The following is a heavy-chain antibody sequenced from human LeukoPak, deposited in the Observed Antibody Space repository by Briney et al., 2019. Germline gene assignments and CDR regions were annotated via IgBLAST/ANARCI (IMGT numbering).Heavy chain of an antibody. Sequence: RASVKVSCKASGYTFTSYDINWVRQATGQGLEWMGWMNPNRGNTGYAQKFQGRVTMTRNTSISTAYMELGSLRSEDTAVYYCARGAVLRYFDWFRQRKYFQHWGQGTLVTVSS. J-gene: IGHJ1*01. V-gene: IGHV1-8*01. CDR2: MNPNRGNT. CDR1: GYTFTSYD. CDR3: ARGAVLRYFDWFRQRKYFQH. D-gene: IGHD3-9*01.